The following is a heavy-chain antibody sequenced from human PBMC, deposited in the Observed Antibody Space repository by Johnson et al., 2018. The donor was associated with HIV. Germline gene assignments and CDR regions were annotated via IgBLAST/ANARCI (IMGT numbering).Heavy chain of an antibody. Sequence: VQLVESGGGLVQPGGSLRLSCAASGVTFSNYWMSWVRQAPGKGLEWVANIKHDGSETYYEVSVKGRFTISRDNAKKALYLQINSLRAEGTAVYYCGREIVGATGRTQDDVFEIWGQGTMVIGSS. CDR1: GVTFSNYW. J-gene: IGHJ3*02. CDR2: IKHDGSET. D-gene: IGHD1-26*01. CDR3: GREIVGATGRTQDDVFEI. V-gene: IGHV3-7*05.